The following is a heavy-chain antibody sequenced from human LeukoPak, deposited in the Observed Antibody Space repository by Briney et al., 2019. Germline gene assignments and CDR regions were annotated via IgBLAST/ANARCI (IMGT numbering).Heavy chain of an antibody. CDR1: GGSISSSSYY. CDR3: ASRNGEGYFDY. D-gene: IGHD3-10*01. Sequence: SETLSLTCTVSGGSISSSSYYWGWIRQPPGKGLEWIGSIYYSGSTYYNPSLKSRVTISVDTSKNQFSLKLSSVTAADTAVYYCASRNGEGYFDYWGQGTLVTVSS. CDR2: IYYSGST. V-gene: IGHV4-39*07. J-gene: IGHJ4*02.